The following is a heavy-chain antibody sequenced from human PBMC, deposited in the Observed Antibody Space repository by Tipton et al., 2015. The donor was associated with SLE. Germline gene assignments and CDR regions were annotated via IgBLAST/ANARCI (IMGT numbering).Heavy chain of an antibody. Sequence: GLVKPSGTLSLTCGVPGGSISNPNWWNWVRQSPGKGLGWFGEVFHRGGAHLNPSLNSRVTMSVDKSKNQFSWKLKSVTAADTAVYFCARSSVFGARHNGLDVWGRGTAVTVSS. CDR1: GGSISNPNW. J-gene: IGHJ6*02. D-gene: IGHD4/OR15-4a*01. V-gene: IGHV4-4*02. CDR2: VFHRGGA. CDR3: ARSSVFGARHNGLDV.